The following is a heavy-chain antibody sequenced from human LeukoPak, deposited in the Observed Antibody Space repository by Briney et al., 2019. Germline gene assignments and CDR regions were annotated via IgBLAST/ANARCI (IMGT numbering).Heavy chain of an antibody. CDR1: GGSISSGGYS. J-gene: IGHJ4*02. D-gene: IGHD6-13*01. CDR3: ARGPYSSSRAFDY. Sequence: SETLSLTCAVSGGSISSGGYSWSWIRQPPGKGLEWIGYIYHSGSTYYNPSLKSRVTIPVDRSKNQFSLKLSSVTAADTAVYYCARGPYSSSRAFDYWGQGTLVTVSS. V-gene: IGHV4-30-2*01. CDR2: IYHSGST.